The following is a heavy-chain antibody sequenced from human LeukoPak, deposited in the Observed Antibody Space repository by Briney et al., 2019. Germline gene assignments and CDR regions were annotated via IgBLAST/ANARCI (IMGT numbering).Heavy chain of an antibody. Sequence: PGGSLRLSCAASGFTFSNYAMIWVRQAPGKGLEWVSAISGSGGSTYYADSVKGRFTISRDNSKNTLYLQMNSLRAEDTAVYYCAKDQAPELLWFGELSLVAGRVPFDPWGQGTLVTVSS. CDR3: AKDQAPELLWFGELSLVAGRVPFDP. CDR1: GFTFSNYA. J-gene: IGHJ5*02. CDR2: ISGSGGST. D-gene: IGHD3-10*01. V-gene: IGHV3-23*01.